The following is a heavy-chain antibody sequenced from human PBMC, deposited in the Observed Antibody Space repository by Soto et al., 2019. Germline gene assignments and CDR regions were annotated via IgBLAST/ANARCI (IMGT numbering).Heavy chain of an antibody. CDR1: GASISSSSYY. Sequence: PSETLSLTCTVSGASISSSSYYWGWIRQPPWRGLEWIGSIYYSGSAYYNPSLKSRVTISVDTSKNQFSLKVNSVTAADTAVYYCARHFDGWFDPWGQGILVTVSS. V-gene: IGHV4-39*01. J-gene: IGHJ5*02. CDR2: IYYSGSA. CDR3: ARHFDGWFDP.